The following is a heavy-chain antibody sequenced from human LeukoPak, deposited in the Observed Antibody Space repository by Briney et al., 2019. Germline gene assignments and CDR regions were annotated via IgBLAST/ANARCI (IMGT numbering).Heavy chain of an antibody. CDR2: ISSIGDRA. CDR1: GFTFSLYA. J-gene: IGHJ4*02. CDR3: ARELVRIDY. V-gene: IGHV3-23*01. Sequence: GGSLRLSCTASGFTFSLYAMTWVRQTPGKGLEWVSTISSIGDRAYYADSVKGRFTISRDNAKNSLYLQMNSLRAEDTAVYYCARELVRIDYWGQGTLVTVSS. D-gene: IGHD1-26*01.